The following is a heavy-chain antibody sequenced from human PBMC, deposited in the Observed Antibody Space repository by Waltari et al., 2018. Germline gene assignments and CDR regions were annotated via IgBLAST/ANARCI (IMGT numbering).Heavy chain of an antibody. CDR2: ISGSSGST. J-gene: IGHJ4*02. V-gene: IGHV4-4*02. D-gene: IGHD6-13*01. CDR1: GGSISSSNW. Sequence: TCAVSGGSISSSNWWSWIRQPPGKGLEWIGYISGSSGSTYYNPSLKSRVTISTDTSKNQFSLKLSSVTAADTAVYYCARDSERIAAAGPFDYWGQGVLVTVSS. CDR3: ARDSERIAAAGPFDY.